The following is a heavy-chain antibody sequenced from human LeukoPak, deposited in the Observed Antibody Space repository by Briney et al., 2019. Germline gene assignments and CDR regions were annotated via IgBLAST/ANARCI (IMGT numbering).Heavy chain of an antibody. Sequence: SETLSLTCTVSGGSISSYYWSWIRQPPGKELEWIGYIYYSGSTNYNPSLKSRVTISVDTSKNQFPLKLSSVTAADTAVYYCARDRVALDYWGQGTLVTVSS. V-gene: IGHV4-59*01. J-gene: IGHJ4*02. D-gene: IGHD2-15*01. CDR1: GGSISSYY. CDR3: ARDRVALDY. CDR2: IYYSGST.